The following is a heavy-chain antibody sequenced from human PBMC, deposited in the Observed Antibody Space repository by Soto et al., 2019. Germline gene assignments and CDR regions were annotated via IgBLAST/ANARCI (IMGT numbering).Heavy chain of an antibody. Sequence: PGGSLRLSCAASGITFSSYSMNWVRQAPGKGLEWVSSISSSSSYIYYADPVKGRFTISRDNAKNSLYLQMNSLRAEDTAVYYCARDRLRFLEWLLFFDYWGQGTLVTVSS. D-gene: IGHD3-3*01. CDR2: ISSSSSYI. J-gene: IGHJ4*02. V-gene: IGHV3-21*01. CDR3: ARDRLRFLEWLLFFDY. CDR1: GITFSSYS.